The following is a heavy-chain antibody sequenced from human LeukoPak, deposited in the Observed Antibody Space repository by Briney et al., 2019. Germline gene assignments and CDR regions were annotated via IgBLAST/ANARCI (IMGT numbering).Heavy chain of an antibody. CDR2: ISYSGST. CDR1: GASISSYY. J-gene: IGHJ4*02. V-gene: IGHV4-59*08. Sequence: SETLSLTCTVSGASISSYYWSWIRQPPGKGLVWIGYISYSGSTNYNPSLKSRVTISADTSKNQVSLTLSSVTAADTAVYYCARHPELYFFDYWGQGTLVTVSS. CDR3: ARHPELYFFDY. D-gene: IGHD3-10*01.